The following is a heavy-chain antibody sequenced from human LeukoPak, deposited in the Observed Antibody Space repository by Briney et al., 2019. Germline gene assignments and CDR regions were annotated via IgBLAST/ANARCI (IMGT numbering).Heavy chain of an antibody. J-gene: IGHJ5*02. CDR3: ARGERPVWFDP. D-gene: IGHD1-1*01. CDR1: GGSISSYY. Sequence: SETLSLTCTVSGGSISSYYWSWIRQPPGKGLAWIGYIYYSGSTNYNPSLKSRVTISVDTSKNQFSLKLSSVTAADTAVYYCARGERPVWFDPWGQGTLVTVSS. CDR2: IYYSGST. V-gene: IGHV4-59*01.